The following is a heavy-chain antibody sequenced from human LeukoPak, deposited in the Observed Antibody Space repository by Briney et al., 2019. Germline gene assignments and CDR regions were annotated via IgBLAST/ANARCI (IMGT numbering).Heavy chain of an antibody. D-gene: IGHD2-2*01. V-gene: IGHV4-34*01. CDR3: ARGRCSSTSCYLHYYYYYMDV. CDR2: INHSGST. Sequence: SETLSLTCAVYGGSFSGYYWSWIRQPPGKGLEWVGEINHSGSTNYNPSLKSRVTISVDTSKNQFSLKLSSVTAADTAVYYCARGRCSSTSCYLHYYYYYMDVWGKGTTVTVSS. J-gene: IGHJ6*03. CDR1: GGSFSGYY.